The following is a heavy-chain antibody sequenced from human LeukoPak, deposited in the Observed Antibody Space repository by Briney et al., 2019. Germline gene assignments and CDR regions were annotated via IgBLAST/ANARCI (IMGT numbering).Heavy chain of an antibody. CDR1: GYSFTSYW. CDR2: IYPGDSDT. Sequence: GESLKISCKGSGYSFTSYWSGWGRQTPGKGLEWMGIIYPGDSDTRYSPSFQGQVTISADKSISTAYLQWSSLKASDTAMYYCARDYGDYLGPFDYWGQGTLVTVSS. V-gene: IGHV5-51*01. CDR3: ARDYGDYLGPFDY. J-gene: IGHJ4*02. D-gene: IGHD4-17*01.